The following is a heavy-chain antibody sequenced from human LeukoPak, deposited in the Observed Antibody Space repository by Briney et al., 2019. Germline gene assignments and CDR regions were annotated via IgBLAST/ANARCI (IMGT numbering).Heavy chain of an antibody. CDR1: GGSISSHY. V-gene: IGHV4-59*11. J-gene: IGHJ4*02. D-gene: IGHD1-14*01. CDR3: ARDRPEENYFDY. CDR2: IYYSGST. Sequence: SETLSLTCTVSGGSISSHYWSWIRQLPGKGLEWIGYIYYSGSTNYNPSLKSRVTISVDTSKNQFSLKLSSVTAADTAVYYCARDRPEENYFDYWGQGTLVTVSS.